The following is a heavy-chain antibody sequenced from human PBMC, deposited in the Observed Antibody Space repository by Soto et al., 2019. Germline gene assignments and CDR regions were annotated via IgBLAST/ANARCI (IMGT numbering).Heavy chain of an antibody. D-gene: IGHD3-22*01. Sequence: EVQLVESGGGLVQPGGPLRLSCVASGFTFSDYNMNWVRQAPGKGLEWVSFISGRSNTIYYADSVKGRFTISRDNAKNSLSLRMNSLRAEDTAVYYCAREGDGSGFFSDFWGQGTLVTVSS. CDR2: ISGRSNTI. V-gene: IGHV3-48*01. CDR1: GFTFSDYN. J-gene: IGHJ4*02. CDR3: AREGDGSGFFSDF.